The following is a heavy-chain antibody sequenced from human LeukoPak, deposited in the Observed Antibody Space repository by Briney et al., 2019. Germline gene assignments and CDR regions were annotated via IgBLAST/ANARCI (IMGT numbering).Heavy chain of an antibody. D-gene: IGHD3-16*02. CDR2: IWYDGSNK. Sequence: GGSLRLSCAASGFTFSSYGMHWVRQAPGEGLERVAVIWYDGSNKYYADSVKGRFTISRDNSTNTLYLQMNSLGAEDTAVHYCAKDALPMITFGGVIVDRNNWFDPWGQGTLVTVSS. CDR1: GFTFSSYG. J-gene: IGHJ5*02. V-gene: IGHV3-33*06. CDR3: AKDALPMITFGGVIVDRNNWFDP.